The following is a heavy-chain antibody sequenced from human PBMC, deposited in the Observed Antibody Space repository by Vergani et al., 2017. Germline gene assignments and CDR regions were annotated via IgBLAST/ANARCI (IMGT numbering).Heavy chain of an antibody. V-gene: IGHV1-69*02. D-gene: IGHD5-24*01. CDR2: IIPILGIA. CDR1: GGTFSSYT. J-gene: IGHJ3*02. Sequence: QVQLVQSGAEVKKPGSSVKVSCKASGGTFSSYTISWVRQAPGQGLEWMGRIIPILGIANYAQKFQGRVTITADKSTSTAYMELSSLRSEDTAVYYCAGRRDGYMYYAFDIWDRGIMVTVSS. CDR3: AGRRDGYMYYAFDI.